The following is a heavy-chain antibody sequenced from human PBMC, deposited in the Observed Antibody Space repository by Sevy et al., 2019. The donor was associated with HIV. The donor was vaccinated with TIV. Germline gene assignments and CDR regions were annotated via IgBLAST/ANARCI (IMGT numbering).Heavy chain of an antibody. CDR3: AKDERPLRGYSYVPGFFFDY. CDR2: ISGSGGST. J-gene: IGHJ4*02. V-gene: IGHV3-23*01. D-gene: IGHD5-18*01. CDR1: GFTFSSYA. Sequence: GGSLRLSCAASGFTFSSYAMSWVRQAPGKGLEWVSAISGSGGSTYYADSVKGRFTISRDNSKNTLYLQMNSLRAEDTAVYYCAKDERPLRGYSYVPGFFFDYWGQGTLVTVSS.